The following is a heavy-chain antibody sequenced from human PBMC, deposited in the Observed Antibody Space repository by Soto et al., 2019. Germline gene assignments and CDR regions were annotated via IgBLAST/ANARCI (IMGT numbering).Heavy chain of an antibody. CDR2: IYYSGST. CDR1: GGSISSYY. V-gene: IGHV4-59*01. D-gene: IGHD6-13*01. Sequence: SETLSLTCTVSGGSISSYYWSWIRQPPGKGLEWIGYIYYSGSTNYNPPLKSRVTISVDTSKNQFSLKLSSVTAADTAVYYCARSSAAIRYSSSWNFDYWGQGTLVTVSS. J-gene: IGHJ4*02. CDR3: ARSSAAIRYSSSWNFDY.